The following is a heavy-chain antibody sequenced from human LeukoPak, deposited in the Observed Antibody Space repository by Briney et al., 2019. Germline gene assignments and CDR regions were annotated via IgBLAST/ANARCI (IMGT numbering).Heavy chain of an antibody. CDR2: INRSAST. J-gene: IGHJ5*02. CDR3: ARRGPPRTMLRGVKSGWFDP. V-gene: IGHV4-34*01. D-gene: IGHD3-10*01. CDR1: GGSSTNYF. Sequence: PSETLSLTCVLYGGSSTNYFWSWIRQPPGEGLEWIGEINRSASTNYNPSLKSRVTISIDTSKNQFSLKLSSVTAADTAVYYCARRGPPRTMLRGVKSGWFDPWGQGTLVTVSS.